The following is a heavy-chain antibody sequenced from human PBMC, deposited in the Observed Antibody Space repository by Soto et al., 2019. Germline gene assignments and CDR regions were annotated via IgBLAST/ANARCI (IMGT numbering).Heavy chain of an antibody. CDR3: AKGRGNFHDLDY. J-gene: IGHJ4*02. V-gene: IGHV3-30*18. CDR1: GFTFSNYD. Sequence: GGSLRLSCAASGFTFSNYDMDWVRQAPGKGLEWVAVISYDGINKYYADSVKGRFTISRDNSKNTLFLQMNSLRAEDTAVYYCAKGRGNFHDLDYWGQGTLVTVSS. D-gene: IGHD4-4*01. CDR2: ISYDGINK.